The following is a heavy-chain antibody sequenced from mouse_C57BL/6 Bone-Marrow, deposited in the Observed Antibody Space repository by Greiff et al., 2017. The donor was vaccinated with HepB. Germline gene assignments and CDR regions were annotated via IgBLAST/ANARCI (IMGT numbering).Heavy chain of an antibody. D-gene: IGHD1-1*01. J-gene: IGHJ3*01. V-gene: IGHV1-69*01. CDR2: IDPSDSYT. CDR1: GYTFTSYW. CDR3: SKTGDYNVWFAY. Sequence: QVQLQQPGAELVMPGASVKLSCKASGYTFTSYWMHWVKQRPGQGLEWIGEIDPSDSYTNYNQKFKGKSTLTVNNSSSTAYMQLSSLTSDDSAVYYCSKTGDYNVWFAYWGQGTLVTVSA.